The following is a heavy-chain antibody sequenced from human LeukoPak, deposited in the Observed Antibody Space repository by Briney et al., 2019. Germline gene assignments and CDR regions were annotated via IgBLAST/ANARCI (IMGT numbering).Heavy chain of an antibody. CDR3: ARGVVAARFWFDP. J-gene: IGHJ5*02. Sequence: SETLSLTCAVYGGSFSGYYWSWIRQPPGKGLEWIGEINHSGSTNYNPSLKSRVTISVDTSKNQFSLKLSSVTAADTAVYYCARGVVAARFWFDPWGQGTLVTVSS. CDR1: GGSFSGYY. D-gene: IGHD6-6*01. V-gene: IGHV4-34*01. CDR2: INHSGST.